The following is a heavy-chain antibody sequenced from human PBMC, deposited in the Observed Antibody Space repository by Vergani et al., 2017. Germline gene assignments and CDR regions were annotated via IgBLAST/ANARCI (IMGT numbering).Heavy chain of an antibody. J-gene: IGHJ6*03. CDR2: IYTSGDT. D-gene: IGHD6-6*01. CDR1: GGSISSGSYF. CDR3: ARGRSSSGRYYYYYMDV. V-gene: IGHV4-61*02. Sequence: QVQLQESGPGLVKPSQTLSLTCTVPGGSISSGSYFWSWIRQPAGKGLEWIGRIYTSGDTHYNPSLKSRVTMSVDTSQNQFSLKLRSVTAADTAVYYCARGRSSSGRYYYYYMDVWGKGTTVTVSS.